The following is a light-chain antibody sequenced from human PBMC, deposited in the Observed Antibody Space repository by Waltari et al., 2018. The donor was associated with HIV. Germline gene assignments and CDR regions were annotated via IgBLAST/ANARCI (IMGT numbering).Light chain of an antibody. CDR1: KIGTKR. J-gene: IGLJ2*01. CDR2: DES. Sequence: SYVLTQPPSVSVAPGQTARIPCGGHKIGTKRVHWYQQKPGQAPVLVVYDESDRPSERFSGSISGNTATLTISTVEAGDEADYYCQVWDSTSDLRVVFGGGTELTVL. V-gene: IGLV3-21*02. CDR3: QVWDSTSDLRVV.